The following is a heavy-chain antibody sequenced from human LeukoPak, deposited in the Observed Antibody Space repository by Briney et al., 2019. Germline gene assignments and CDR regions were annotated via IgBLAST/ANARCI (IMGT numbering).Heavy chain of an antibody. Sequence: ASVKVSCKASGYTFTGYYMHWVRQAPGQGLEWMGWINPNSGGTNYAQKFQGRVTMTRDTSISTAYMELSRLRSDDTAVYYCARDANGIVVVIDDAFDIWGQGTMVTVSS. CDR2: INPNSGGT. V-gene: IGHV1-2*02. J-gene: IGHJ3*02. CDR3: ARDANGIVVVIDDAFDI. CDR1: GYTFTGYY. D-gene: IGHD3-22*01.